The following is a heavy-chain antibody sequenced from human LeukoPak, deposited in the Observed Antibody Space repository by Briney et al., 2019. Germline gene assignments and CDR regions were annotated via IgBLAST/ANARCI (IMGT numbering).Heavy chain of an antibody. V-gene: IGHV4-59*08. J-gene: IGHJ5*02. Sequence: SETLSLTCTVSGGSISSYYWSWIRQPPGKGLEWIGYIYYSGSTNYNPSLKSRVTISVDTSKNQFSLKLSSVTAADTAVYYCARQAGSSWYWFDPWGQGTLVTVSS. D-gene: IGHD6-13*01. CDR3: ARQAGSSWYWFDP. CDR2: IYYSGST. CDR1: GGSISSYY.